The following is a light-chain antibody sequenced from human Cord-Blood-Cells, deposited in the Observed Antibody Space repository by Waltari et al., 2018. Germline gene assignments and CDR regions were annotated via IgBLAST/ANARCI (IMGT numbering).Light chain of an antibody. CDR1: QSISSY. Sequence: DTQMTQSTSSLSASVGHRVTITCRASQSISSYLNWYQQKPGKAPKLLIYAASSLQSGVPSRFSGSGSGTDFTLTISSLQPEDFATYYCQQGYSTLRTFGQGTKVEIK. CDR3: QQGYSTLRT. CDR2: AAS. J-gene: IGKJ1*01. V-gene: IGKV1-39*01.